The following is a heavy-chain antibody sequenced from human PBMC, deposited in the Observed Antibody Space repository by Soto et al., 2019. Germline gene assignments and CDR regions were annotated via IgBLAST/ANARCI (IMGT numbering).Heavy chain of an antibody. CDR1: GGSISSYY. J-gene: IGHJ4*02. CDR2: IYYSGST. D-gene: IGHD2-15*01. CDR3: ATYCSGGSCYGTNDY. V-gene: IGHV4-59*01. Sequence: SETLSLTCTVSGGSISSYYWSWIRQPPGKGLEWIGYIYYSGSTNYNPSLKSRVTISVDTSKNQFSLKLSSVTAADTAVYYCATYCSGGSCYGTNDYWGQGTLVTVSS.